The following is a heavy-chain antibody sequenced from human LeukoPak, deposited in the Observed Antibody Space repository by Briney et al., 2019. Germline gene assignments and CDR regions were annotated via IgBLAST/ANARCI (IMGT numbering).Heavy chain of an antibody. V-gene: IGHV3-74*01. CDR2: IYSDGSRR. CDR3: VRALYAAGNYYYPGDC. J-gene: IGHJ4*02. CDR1: GFTFSTYW. Sequence: GGSLRLSCVASGFTFSTYWMRWVRQVPGKGLVWVSRIYSDGSRRTYADSVKGRFTISRDNAKNTLYLQMNSLRDEDTAVYYCVRALYAAGNYYYPGDCWGQGTLVTVSS. D-gene: IGHD3-10*01.